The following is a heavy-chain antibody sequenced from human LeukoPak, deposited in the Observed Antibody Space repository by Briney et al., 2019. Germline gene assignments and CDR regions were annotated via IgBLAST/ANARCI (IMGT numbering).Heavy chain of an antibody. CDR1: GGSISSYY. Sequence: SETLSLTCTVSGGSISSYYWSWIRQPPGKGLEWIGYIYYSGSTNYNPSLKSRVTISVDTSKNQFSLKLSSVTAADTAVYYCARGIYDSSGYFFLFDYWGQGTLVTVSS. V-gene: IGHV4-59*01. CDR2: IYYSGST. D-gene: IGHD3-22*01. J-gene: IGHJ4*02. CDR3: ARGIYDSSGYFFLFDY.